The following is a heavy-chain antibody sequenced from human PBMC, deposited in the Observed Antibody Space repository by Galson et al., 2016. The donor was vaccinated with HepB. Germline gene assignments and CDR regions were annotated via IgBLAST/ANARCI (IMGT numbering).Heavy chain of an antibody. Sequence: SLRLSCAASGFTFNTYTMQWVRQAPGKGLEWITTIVIHDTNNEYYVDSVKGRFTISRDNSKNTVYLQMNSLRAEDTAVYYCARGSGSGSSRFRFYFYMDMWGKGTTVTVSS. CDR3: ARGSGSGSSRFRFYFYMDM. CDR1: GFTFNTYT. V-gene: IGHV3-30*04. J-gene: IGHJ6*03. CDR2: VIHDTNNE. D-gene: IGHD3-10*01.